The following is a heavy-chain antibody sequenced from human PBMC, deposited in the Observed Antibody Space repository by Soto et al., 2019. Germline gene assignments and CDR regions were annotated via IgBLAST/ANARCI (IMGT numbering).Heavy chain of an antibody. D-gene: IGHD3-16*01. J-gene: IGHJ4*02. V-gene: IGHV3-11*01. CDR2: ISNSGRIT. CDR3: ARDHGGGGLTLEY. Sequence: DLAESGGGLVKPGGSLRLSCTASGFIFSDYYMSWIRQAPGKGLEWVSDISNSGRITHHADSVEGRLTISRDNAKDSLYLQMNSLRPEDSAIYYCARDHGGGGLTLEYWGQGTLVTVSS. CDR1: GFIFSDYY.